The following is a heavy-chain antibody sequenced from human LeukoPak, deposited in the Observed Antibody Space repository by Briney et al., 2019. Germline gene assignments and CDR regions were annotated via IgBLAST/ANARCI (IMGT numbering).Heavy chain of an antibody. D-gene: IGHD4-11*01. V-gene: IGHV4-59*01. Sequence: PQTLSLTCTVAGASLSSYYSTWIRHPPGKVLEWIGYIFYSGTTNYHPSLKSRISISVDTSKNQFSLELSSVTAADAAVYYCAILRGNYFPDYWGLGALVTVSS. CDR2: IFYSGTT. J-gene: IGHJ4*02. CDR3: AILRGNYFPDY. CDR1: GASLSSYY.